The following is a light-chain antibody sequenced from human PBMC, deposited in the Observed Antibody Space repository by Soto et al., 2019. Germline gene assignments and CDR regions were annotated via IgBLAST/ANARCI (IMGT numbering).Light chain of an antibody. J-gene: IGLJ1*01. CDR2: DVS. Sequence: QSALTQPASMSGSPGQSITISCTGTRSDIGTYNYLSWYQQHPGKAPRLVISDVSNRPSGVSNRFSGSKSGNTASLTIIGLQSEDEDDYYCMSYTTTSSVVFGSGTKLTVL. V-gene: IGLV2-14*03. CDR3: MSYTTTSSVV. CDR1: RSDIGTYNY.